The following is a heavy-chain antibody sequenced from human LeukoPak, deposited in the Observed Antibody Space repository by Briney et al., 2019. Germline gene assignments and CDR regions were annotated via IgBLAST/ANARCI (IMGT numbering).Heavy chain of an antibody. CDR3: VRDRYISAYSSSPDY. Sequence: SVKVSCKASGGTFSSYAISWVRQAPGQGLEWMGGIIPIFGTANYAQKFQGRVTITADESTSTAYMELRSLRSDDTAVYYCVRDRYISAYSSSPDYWGQGTLVTVSS. D-gene: IGHD6-13*01. J-gene: IGHJ4*02. CDR2: IIPIFGTA. V-gene: IGHV1-69*13. CDR1: GGTFSSYA.